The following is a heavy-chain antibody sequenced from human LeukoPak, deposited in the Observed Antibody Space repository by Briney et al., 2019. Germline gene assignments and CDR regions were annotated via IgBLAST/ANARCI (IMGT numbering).Heavy chain of an antibody. CDR1: GGSISSSSYY. D-gene: IGHD2-2*01. CDR3: AFRTGYCSSTSCYNWFDP. J-gene: IGHJ5*02. CDR2: SYYSGST. V-gene: IGHV4-39*07. Sequence: SETLSLTCTVSGGSISSSSYYWGWIRQPPGKGLEWIGSSYYSGSTYYNPSLKSLVTISVDPSKTQFSLKLSSVTAADTAVYYCAFRTGYCSSTSCYNWFDPWGQGTLVTVSS.